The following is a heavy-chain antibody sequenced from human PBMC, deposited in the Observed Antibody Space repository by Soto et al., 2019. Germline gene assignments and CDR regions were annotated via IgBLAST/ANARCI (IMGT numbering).Heavy chain of an antibody. J-gene: IGHJ4*02. CDR2: ISSSSGYI. V-gene: IGHV3-21*01. D-gene: IGHD6-6*01. Sequence: GGSLRLSCAASGCTFSSYSMNWVRQAPGKGLEWVSSISSSSGYIYYADSVKGRFTISRDNAKNSLYLQMNSLRAEDTAVYYCARDPSIYSDYWGQGTLVTVSS. CDR3: ARDPSIYSDY. CDR1: GCTFSSYS.